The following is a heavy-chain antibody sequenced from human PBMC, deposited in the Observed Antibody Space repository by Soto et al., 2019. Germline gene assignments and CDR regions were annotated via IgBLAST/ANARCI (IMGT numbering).Heavy chain of an antibody. D-gene: IGHD2-2*01. J-gene: IGHJ5*02. CDR3: ARGYCTTTICDPWFDP. CDR1: GYSFTSYW. V-gene: IGHV5-51*01. Sequence: GESLKISCTGVGYSFTSYWIGWVRQMPGKGLEWMGIIYPGDSDTRYSPSFQDQVTISADKSITTAYLQWSSLKASGTAMYYCARGYCTTTICDPWFDPWGQGTLVTVSS. CDR2: IYPGDSDT.